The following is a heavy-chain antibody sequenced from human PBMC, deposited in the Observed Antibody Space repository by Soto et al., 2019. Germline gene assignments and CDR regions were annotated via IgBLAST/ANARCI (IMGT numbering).Heavy chain of an antibody. CDR2: ISGSGDSP. CDR3: AKEGTSGLYYFDY. V-gene: IGHV3-23*01. CDR1: GFTFSNYA. J-gene: IGHJ4*02. D-gene: IGHD6-19*01. Sequence: VESGGSLRLSCAASGFTFSNYAISWVRQAPGKGLEWVSIISGSGDSPYYADSVKGRFTISRDNSRNTLYLQTNSLRAGDSAKYYCAKEGTSGLYYFDYWGPGTRVNVSS.